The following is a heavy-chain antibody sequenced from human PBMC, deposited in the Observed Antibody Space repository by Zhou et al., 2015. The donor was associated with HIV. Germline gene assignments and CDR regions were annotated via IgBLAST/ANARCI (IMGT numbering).Heavy chain of an antibody. Sequence: QVQLVQSGAEVKKPGSSVKVSCKASGGTFSSYAISWVRQAPGQGLEWMGGIIPIFGTANYAQKFQGRVTITADESTSTAYMELSSLRSEDTAVYYCARDKQASSGYYYRHATDAFDIWGQGTMVTVSS. CDR2: IIPIFGTA. D-gene: IGHD3-22*01. J-gene: IGHJ3*02. V-gene: IGHV1-69*01. CDR1: GGTFSSYA. CDR3: ARDKQASSGYYYRHATDAFDI.